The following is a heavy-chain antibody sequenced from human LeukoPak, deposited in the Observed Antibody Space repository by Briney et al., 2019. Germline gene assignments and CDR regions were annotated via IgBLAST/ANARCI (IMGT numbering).Heavy chain of an antibody. CDR2: INHSGST. J-gene: IGHJ4*02. CDR3: ARRVAGISPRENDY. D-gene: IGHD6-19*01. V-gene: IGHV4-34*01. Sequence: SETLSLTCAVYGGSFSGYYWSWIRQPPGKGLEWIGEINHSGSTNYNPSLKSRVTISVDTPKNQFSLKLSSVTAADTAVYYCARRVAGISPRENDYWGQGTLVTVSS. CDR1: GGSFSGYY.